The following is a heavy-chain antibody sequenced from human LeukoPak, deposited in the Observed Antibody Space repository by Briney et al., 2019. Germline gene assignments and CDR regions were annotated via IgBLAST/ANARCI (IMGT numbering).Heavy chain of an antibody. CDR3: ARVPRYCSGGSCFGEYFEY. J-gene: IGHJ4*02. D-gene: IGHD2-15*01. V-gene: IGHV3-23*01. CDR2: ISGSGGST. CDR1: GFTLSSYA. Sequence: PGGSLRLSCAASGFTLSSYAMCWVCPGPGKGLEWVSAISGSGGSTYFADSVKGRFTISRDNSKNTLSLQMNSLRAEDTAVYYCARVPRYCSGGSCFGEYFEYWGQGTLVTVSS.